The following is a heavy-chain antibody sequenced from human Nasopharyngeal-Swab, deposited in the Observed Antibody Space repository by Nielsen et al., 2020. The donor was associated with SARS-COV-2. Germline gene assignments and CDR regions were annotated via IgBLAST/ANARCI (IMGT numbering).Heavy chain of an antibody. CDR3: ARQGGEVRDTALDY. Sequence: GESLKISCQGSGYSFTNYWIGWVRQMPGKGLEWMGIIFPADSDTRYSPSFQGQVTISADKSISTTYLQWSSLQASDTAMYYCARQGGEVRDTALDYWGQGTPVTVSS. J-gene: IGHJ4*02. CDR1: GYSFTNYW. V-gene: IGHV5-51*01. CDR2: IFPADSDT. D-gene: IGHD5-18*01.